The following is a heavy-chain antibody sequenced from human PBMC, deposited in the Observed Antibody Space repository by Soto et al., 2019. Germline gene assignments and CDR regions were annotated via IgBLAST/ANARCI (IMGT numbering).Heavy chain of an antibody. D-gene: IGHD5-12*01. J-gene: IGHJ4*02. Sequence: DVQLVESGGGLVKPGGSLRLSCAASGFSFSNAWMIWVRQAPGKGLEWVGLIKRKADGETTDYATPVKGRFTISRDDSKNTVYLQMNSLKTEYTAVSYCTTGVAGYNPFDYWGQGTLVTVSS. CDR2: IKRKADGETT. V-gene: IGHV3-15*07. CDR3: TTGVAGYNPFDY. CDR1: GFSFSNAW.